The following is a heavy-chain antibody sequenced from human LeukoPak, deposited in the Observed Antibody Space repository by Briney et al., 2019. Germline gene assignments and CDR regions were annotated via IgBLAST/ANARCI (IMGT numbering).Heavy chain of an antibody. CDR3: ATTYYYDSSGYYRDY. J-gene: IGHJ4*02. CDR1: GGSISSGNYY. CDR2: IYTSGST. V-gene: IGHV4-61*02. Sequence: SQTLSLTCTVSGGSISSGNYYWSWIRQPAGKGLEWIGRIYTSGSTNYNPSLKSRVTISVDTSKNQFSLKLSSVTAADTTVYYCATTYYYDSSGYYRDYWGQGTLVTVSS. D-gene: IGHD3-22*01.